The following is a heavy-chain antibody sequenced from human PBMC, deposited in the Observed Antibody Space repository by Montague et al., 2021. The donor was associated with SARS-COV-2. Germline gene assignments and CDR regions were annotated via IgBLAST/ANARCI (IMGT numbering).Heavy chain of an antibody. D-gene: IGHD3-22*01. CDR1: GGSISSSSYY. CDR3: ARERVWLSRGSDHSDY. J-gene: IGHJ4*02. Sequence: SETLSLTCTVSGGSISSSSYYWDWIRQPPGKGLEWIGSIYYSGSTYYNPSLKSRVTISVDTSKNQFSLKLSSVTAADTAVYYCARERVWLSRGSDHSDYWGQGTLVTVSS. V-gene: IGHV4-39*07. CDR2: IYYSGST.